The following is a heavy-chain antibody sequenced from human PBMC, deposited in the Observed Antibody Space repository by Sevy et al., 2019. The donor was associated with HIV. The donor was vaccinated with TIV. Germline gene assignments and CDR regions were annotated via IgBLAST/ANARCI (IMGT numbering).Heavy chain of an antibody. CDR1: GFTVSSNY. CDR2: IYSGGST. V-gene: IGHV3-53*01. J-gene: IGHJ4*02. CDR3: ARVFEGAALDY. D-gene: IGHD6-6*01. Sequence: GGSLRLSCAASGFTVSSNYMSWVRQAPGKGLEWVSVIYSGGSTYYADSVKGRFTISRNNSKNTLYLQMTSLRAEDTAVYYCARVFEGAALDYWGQRTLVTVSS.